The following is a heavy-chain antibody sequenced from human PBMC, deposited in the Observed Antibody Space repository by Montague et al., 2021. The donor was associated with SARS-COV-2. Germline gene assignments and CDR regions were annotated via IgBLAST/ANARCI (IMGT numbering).Heavy chain of an antibody. J-gene: IGHJ4*02. Sequence: SETLSLTCTVSGYSISSGAYLGWILQPPARGLEWIVRSYHIGSTYYNPSLKGRVTISVDPSKNQFSLKLNSVTAADTAVYYCARPQDCSTTSCYFDYWGQGTPVTVSS. V-gene: IGHV4-38-2*02. D-gene: IGHD2-2*01. CDR1: GYSISSGAY. CDR3: ARPQDCSTTSCYFDY. CDR2: SYHIGST.